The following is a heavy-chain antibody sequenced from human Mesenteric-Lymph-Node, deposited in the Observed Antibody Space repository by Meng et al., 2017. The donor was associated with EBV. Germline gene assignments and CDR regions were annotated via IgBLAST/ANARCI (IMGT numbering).Heavy chain of an antibody. J-gene: IGHJ4*02. V-gene: IGHV4-39*01. D-gene: IGHD3-10*01. CDR2: IYYSGTT. Sequence: QLQRQEAGPGLVRPSGTLSLICTVSSDSISSTSYHWGCIRQPPGKGLEWIGSIYYSGTTYFNPSLESRVSISVDTSKKQFSLRLTSVTAADTAVYYCARQYGSSFDYWGQGTLVTVSS. CDR3: ARQYGSSFDY. CDR1: SDSISSTSYH.